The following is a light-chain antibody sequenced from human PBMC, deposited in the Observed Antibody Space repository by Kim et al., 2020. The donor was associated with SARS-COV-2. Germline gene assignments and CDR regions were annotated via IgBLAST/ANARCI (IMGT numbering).Light chain of an antibody. V-gene: IGLV3-19*01. CDR3: NSRDITGNHVV. J-gene: IGLJ2*01. CDR2: GQD. CDR1: LLKTFY. Sequence: SSELTQDPPVSVALGQTVKSTCQGDLLKTFYASWYQQKPGQAPVLIIYGQDSRPSGIPDRFSGSSSGDTASLTITGSQAEDEADYYCNSRDITGNHVVFGGGTQLTVL.